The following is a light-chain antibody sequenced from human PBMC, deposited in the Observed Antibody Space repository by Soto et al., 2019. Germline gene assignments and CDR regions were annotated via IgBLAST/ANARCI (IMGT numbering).Light chain of an antibody. CDR2: GAS. Sequence: ESVLTQSPATLSLSPGERATLSCRASQSVSSYLAWYQQKPGQAPRLLIYGASTRATGIPDRFSGSGSGTEFTLTISSLQSEDFADCYCQQYNSWPPYTFGQGTRLEIK. CDR3: QQYNSWPPYT. J-gene: IGKJ5*01. V-gene: IGKV3-15*01. CDR1: QSVSSY.